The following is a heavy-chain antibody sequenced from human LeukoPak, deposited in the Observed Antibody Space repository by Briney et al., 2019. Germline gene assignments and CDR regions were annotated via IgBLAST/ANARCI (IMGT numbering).Heavy chain of an antibody. CDR3: AIAVADDGFDY. J-gene: IGHJ4*02. CDR2: ISYDGSNK. D-gene: IGHD6-19*01. CDR1: GFTFSSYG. V-gene: IGHV3-30*03. Sequence: GRSLRLSCAASGFTFSSYGMHWVRQAPGKGVEWVAVISYDGSNKYYADSVKGRFTISRDNSKNTLYLQMSSLRAEGTAVYYCAIAVADDGFDYWGQGTLVTVSS.